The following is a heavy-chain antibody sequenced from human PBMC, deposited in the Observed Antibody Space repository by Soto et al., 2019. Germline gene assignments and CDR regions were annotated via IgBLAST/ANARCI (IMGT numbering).Heavy chain of an antibody. J-gene: IGHJ4*02. CDR1: GFTFTRYS. CDR2: ISSTTNYI. CDR3: ARESEDLTSNFDY. Sequence: GGSLRLPCAASGFTFTRYSMNWVRQAPGKGLEWVSSISSTTNYIYYGDSMKGRFTISRDNAKNSLYLEMNSLRAEDTAVYYCARESEDLTSNFDYWGQGTLVTVSS. V-gene: IGHV3-21*06.